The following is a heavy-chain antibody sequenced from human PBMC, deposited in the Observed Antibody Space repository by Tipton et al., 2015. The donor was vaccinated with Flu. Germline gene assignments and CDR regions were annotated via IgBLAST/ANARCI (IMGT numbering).Heavy chain of an antibody. CDR1: GGSVRSGSDY. CDR2: FHHSGST. D-gene: IGHD4-17*01. CDR3: ARTHDYGDLYDYYYYGINV. V-gene: IGHV4-61*01. J-gene: IGHJ6*02. Sequence: TLSLTCTISGGSVRSGSDYWSWIRQSPGKGLEWIGYFHHSGSTIYNPSLRGRVTISVDSSNNQFSLILYSVTAADTAVYYCARTHDYGDLYDYYYYGINVWGQGTTVSVSS.